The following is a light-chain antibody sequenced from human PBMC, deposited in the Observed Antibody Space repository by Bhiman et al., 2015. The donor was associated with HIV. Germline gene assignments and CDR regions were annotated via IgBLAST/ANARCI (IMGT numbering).Light chain of an antibody. Sequence: QSALTQPASESGSPGQSITISCTGSSHDIGDYNYVSWYQQVPGNAPKLVIYDVNKRPSGVSNRFSGSTSGNTASLTISGLQAEDEGDYYCCSYTSSSTYVFGTGTKVTVL. J-gene: IGLJ1*01. CDR1: SHDIGDYNY. CDR3: CSYTSSSTYV. CDR2: DVN. V-gene: IGLV2-14*03.